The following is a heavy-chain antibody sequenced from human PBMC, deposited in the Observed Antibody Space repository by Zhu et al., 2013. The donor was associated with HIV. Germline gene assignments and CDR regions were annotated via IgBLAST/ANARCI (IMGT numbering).Heavy chain of an antibody. J-gene: IGHJ6*02. CDR3: ARCYSGYDLYYYYGMDV. CDR1: GYTFTSYY. D-gene: IGHD5-12*01. Sequence: QVQLVQSGAEVKKPGASVKVSCKASGYTFTSYYMHWVRQAPGQGLEWMGIINPSGGSTSYAQKFQGRVTMTRDTSTSTVYMELSSLRSEDTAVYYCARCYSGYDLYYYYGMDVWGQGTTVTVSS. V-gene: IGHV1-46*01. CDR2: INPSGGST.